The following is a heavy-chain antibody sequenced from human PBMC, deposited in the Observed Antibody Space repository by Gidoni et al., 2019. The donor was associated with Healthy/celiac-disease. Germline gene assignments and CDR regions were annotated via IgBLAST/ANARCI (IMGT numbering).Heavy chain of an antibody. V-gene: IGHV1-18*01. Sequence: QVELVQSGAEGKKPGPAVKVACKASGYTVTSYGSSWVRQAPGQGLEWMGWISAYNCNTNYAPKLQGRVTMTTATSTSTAYMELRSLRSDDTAVYYCARVPPPYRSGWYANWFDPWGQGTLVTVSS. CDR2: ISAYNCNT. J-gene: IGHJ5*02. CDR3: ARVPPPYRSGWYANWFDP. D-gene: IGHD6-19*01. CDR1: GYTVTSYG.